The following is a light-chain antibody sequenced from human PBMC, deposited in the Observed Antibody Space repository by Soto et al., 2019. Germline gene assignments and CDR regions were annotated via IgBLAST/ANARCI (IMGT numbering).Light chain of an antibody. V-gene: IGLV1-44*01. CDR3: AAWDDSLNGWV. CDR1: SSNIASFS. CDR2: SDN. Sequence: QSVLTQPPSASGTPGQRVTISASGSSSNIASFSVNWYQQVPGAAPKLLIYSDNKRPSGVPDRFSGAKSGTSASLAINGLQSEDEADYYCAAWDDSLNGWVFGGGTKLTVL. J-gene: IGLJ3*02.